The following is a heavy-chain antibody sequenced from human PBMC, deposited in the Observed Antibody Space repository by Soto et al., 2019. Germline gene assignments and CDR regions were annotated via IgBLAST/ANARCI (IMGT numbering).Heavy chain of an antibody. CDR2: IWYDGSKK. CDR3: ARGVPPDY. J-gene: IGHJ4*02. CDR1: GFTFRGYG. Sequence: QVQVVESGGVVVQPGTSLRLSCAASGFTFRGYGMQWVRQAPGKGLEWVAVIWYDGSKKYYADSVKGRFTISRDNTKSTLYLQMNSLRVEDTAVYYCARGVPPDYWGQGTLVTVSS. V-gene: IGHV3-33*01.